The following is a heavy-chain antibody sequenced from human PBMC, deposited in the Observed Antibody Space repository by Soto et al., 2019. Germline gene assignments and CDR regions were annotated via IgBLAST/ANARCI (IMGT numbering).Heavy chain of an antibody. D-gene: IGHD1-1*01. CDR3: AREGRALATGTWYFDL. CDR1: GFNFGTHS. J-gene: IGHJ4*02. Sequence: QAQLVESGGAVAQPGGSLRISCAATGFNFGTHSMHWVRQAPGKGLEWVAVIWYEGTETYYADSVKGRFTISRDNSKNMLNLHMESLTGEDTAVYFCAREGRALATGTWYFDLWGQGTLVTVSS. V-gene: IGHV3-33*08. CDR2: IWYEGTET.